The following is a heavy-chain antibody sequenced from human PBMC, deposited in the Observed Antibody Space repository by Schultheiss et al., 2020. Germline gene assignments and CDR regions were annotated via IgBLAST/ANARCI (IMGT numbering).Heavy chain of an antibody. D-gene: IGHD5-18*01. Sequence: GGSLRLSCEVFGLTVSSNYMNWVRQAPGKGLEWVSVLYGDDNTYYADSVKGRFTISRDTSRSTLYLQMDSLRAEDTAVYYCARERGDTVMARLDYWGQGTLVTVSS. CDR3: ARERGDTVMARLDY. CDR2: LYGDDNT. V-gene: IGHV3-66*01. CDR1: GLTVSSNY. J-gene: IGHJ4*02.